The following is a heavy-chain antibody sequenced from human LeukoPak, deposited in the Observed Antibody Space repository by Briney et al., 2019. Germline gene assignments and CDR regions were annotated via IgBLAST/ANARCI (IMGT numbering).Heavy chain of an antibody. D-gene: IGHD1-26*01. CDR1: GGSISSSNYN. CDR2: IYYSGST. Sequence: MPSETLSLTCTVSGGSISSSNYNWGWIRQPPGKGLEWIGYIYYSGSTNYNPSLKSRVTISVDTSKNQFSLKLSSVTAADTAVYYCARVRGSYSYYFDYWGQGTLVTVSS. V-gene: IGHV4-61*05. J-gene: IGHJ4*02. CDR3: ARVRGSYSYYFDY.